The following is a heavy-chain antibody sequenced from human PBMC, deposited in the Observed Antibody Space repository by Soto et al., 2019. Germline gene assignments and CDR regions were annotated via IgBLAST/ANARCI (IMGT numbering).Heavy chain of an antibody. CDR3: ARDCPYYYGSGSYAATHYGMDV. CDR2: IYSGGST. CDR1: GFTVSSNY. D-gene: IGHD3-10*01. V-gene: IGHV3-53*01. J-gene: IGHJ6*02. Sequence: GGSLRLSCAASGFTVSSNYMSWVRQAPGKGLEWVSVIYSGGSTYYADSVKGRFTISRDNSKNTLYLQMNSLRAEDTAVYYCARDCPYYYGSGSYAATHYGMDVWGQGTTVTV.